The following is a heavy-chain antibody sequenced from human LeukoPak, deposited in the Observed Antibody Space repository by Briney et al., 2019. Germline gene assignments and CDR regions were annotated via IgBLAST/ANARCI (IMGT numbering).Heavy chain of an antibody. CDR2: INHSGST. CDR1: GGSFSGYC. J-gene: IGHJ3*02. D-gene: IGHD3-22*01. V-gene: IGHV4-34*01. CDR3: GSGYYYDAFDI. Sequence: SETLSLTCAVYGGSFSGYCWSWIRQPPGKGLEWIGEINHSGSTNYNPSLKSRVTISVDTSKNQFSLKLSSVTAADTAVYYCGSGYYYDAFDIWGQGTMVTVSS.